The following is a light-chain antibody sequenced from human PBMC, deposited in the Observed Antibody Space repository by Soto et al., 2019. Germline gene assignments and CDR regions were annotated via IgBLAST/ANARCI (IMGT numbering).Light chain of an antibody. CDR1: QSVSSSF. V-gene: IGKV3-20*01. CDR2: GAS. CDR3: QQYGSSPPYT. J-gene: IGKJ2*01. Sequence: EIVLTQSPGPLSLSPGERATLSCRASQSVSSSFLAWYQQKPGQAPRLLISGASSRAAGIPDRFSGSGSGTDFTLTISRLETEDFAVYYCQQYGSSPPYTFGLGTRLEIK.